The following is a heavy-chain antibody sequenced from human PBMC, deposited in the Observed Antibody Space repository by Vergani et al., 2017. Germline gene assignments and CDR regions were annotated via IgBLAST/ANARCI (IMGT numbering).Heavy chain of an antibody. V-gene: IGHV1-69*09. CDR3: ARDPDSNFDY. CDR2: IIPILGIA. D-gene: IGHD1-14*01. CDR1: GYSFTSYW. Sequence: VQLVQSGAEVKKPGESLRISCKGSGYSFTSYWISWVRQAPGQGLEWMGRIIPILGIANYAQKFQGRVTITADKSTSTAYMELSSLRSEDTAVYYCARDPDSNFDYWGQGTLVTVSS. J-gene: IGHJ4*02.